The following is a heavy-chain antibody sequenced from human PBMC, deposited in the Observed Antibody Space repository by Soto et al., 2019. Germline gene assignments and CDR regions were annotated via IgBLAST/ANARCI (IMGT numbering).Heavy chain of an antibody. CDR2: ISGGSGDT. Sequence: VQLLESGGGVAQPGGSLRLSCAASGFTFSNSAMSWVRQAPGKGLEWVSTISGGSGDTSYADPVKGRFIVSRDDSRTTLYLQMNIVSAEDTALYYCARGASTFDYWGQGRRVIVSS. CDR1: GFTFSNSA. D-gene: IGHD2-2*01. V-gene: IGHV3-23*01. CDR3: ARGASTFDY. J-gene: IGHJ4*02.